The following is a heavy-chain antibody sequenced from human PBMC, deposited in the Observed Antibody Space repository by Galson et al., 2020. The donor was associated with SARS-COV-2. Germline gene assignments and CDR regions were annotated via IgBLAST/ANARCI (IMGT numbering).Heavy chain of an antibody. V-gene: IGHV6-1*01. J-gene: IGHJ4*02. CDR1: RDNPSRDPTA. Sequence: SQTPSLTRAISRDNPSRDPTACTWISHPPSRGLEWLRTINYRSQWNNAYAVSMTGRLIINPETSEDQFSLQLDSVTPEDTAVYYCARDPSDWTFFDYWGQGTLVTVSS. CDR3: ARDPSDWTFFDY. CDR2: INYRSQWNN. D-gene: IGHD1-1*01.